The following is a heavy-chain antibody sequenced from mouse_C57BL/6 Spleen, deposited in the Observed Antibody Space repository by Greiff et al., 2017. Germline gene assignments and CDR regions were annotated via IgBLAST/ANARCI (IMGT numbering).Heavy chain of an antibody. D-gene: IGHD3-3*01. CDR2: IDPSDSYT. J-gene: IGHJ3*01. V-gene: IGHV1-69*01. Sequence: VQLQQPGAELVMPGASVKLSCKASGYTFTSYWMHWVKQRPGQGLEWIGEIDPSDSYTNYNQKFKGKSTLTVDKSSGTAYMQLSSLTSEDSAVYYCARGGDRRGFAYWGQGTLVTVSA. CDR1: GYTFTSYW. CDR3: ARGGDRRGFAY.